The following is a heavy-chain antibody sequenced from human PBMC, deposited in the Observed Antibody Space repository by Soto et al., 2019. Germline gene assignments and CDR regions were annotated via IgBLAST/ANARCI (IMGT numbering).Heavy chain of an antibody. V-gene: IGHV4-59*01. J-gene: IGHJ2*01. CDR1: GGSISSYY. Sequence: TSETLSLTCTVSGGSISSYYWSWMRQPPGKGLEWIGYIYYSGSPNYSPSLESRVTISEDTSKNQFSLKLSSVTAADTAIYYCAGGRDDYNGWYFDLWGRGTLVTVSS. D-gene: IGHD4-4*01. CDR2: IYYSGSP. CDR3: AGGRDDYNGWYFDL.